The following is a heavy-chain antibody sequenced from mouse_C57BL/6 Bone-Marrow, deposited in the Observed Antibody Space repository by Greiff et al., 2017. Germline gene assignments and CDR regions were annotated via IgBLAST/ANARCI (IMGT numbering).Heavy chain of an antibody. J-gene: IGHJ3*01. CDR1: GFTFSSYS. D-gene: IGHD2-2*01. CDR2: ISGGGGNT. V-gene: IGHV5-9*01. Sequence: EVQRVESGGGLVKPGGSLKLSCAASGFTFSSYSMSWVRQTPEKRLEWVATISGGGGNTYYPDSVKGRFTISRDNAKNTLYLQMSSLRSEDTALYYGARHPYGYDGFAYWGQGTLVTVSA. CDR3: ARHPYGYDGFAY.